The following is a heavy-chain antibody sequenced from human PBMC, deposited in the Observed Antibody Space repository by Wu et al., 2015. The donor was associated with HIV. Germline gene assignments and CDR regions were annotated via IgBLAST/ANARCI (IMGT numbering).Heavy chain of an antibody. CDR1: GYTFTSYD. CDR3: ARESPKGYCSGGSCYGIDY. D-gene: IGHD2-15*01. CDR2: MNPRTGNT. J-gene: IGHJ4*02. V-gene: IGHV1-8*01. Sequence: QVQLVQSGAEVKKPGASVKVSCKASGYTFTSYDINWVRQATGQGLEWMGWMNPRTGNTGYAQKFQGRVTMTRDTSISTANVELSSLRSEDTAVYYCARESPKGYCSGGSCYGIDYWGQGNAGHRLL.